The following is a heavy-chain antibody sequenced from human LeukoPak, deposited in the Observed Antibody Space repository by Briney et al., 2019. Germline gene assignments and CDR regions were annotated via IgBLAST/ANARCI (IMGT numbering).Heavy chain of an antibody. V-gene: IGHV3-48*03. CDR2: ISSSGSTI. CDR3: ARVGVFSSSWLLY. J-gene: IGHJ4*02. D-gene: IGHD6-13*01. CDR1: GFTFSSYE. Sequence: GGSLRLSCAASGFTFSSYEMNWVRKAPGKGLERVSYISSSGSTINYADSVRGGFTTSRDNAKNSLYLQMNSLRAEETAVYYCARVGVFSSSWLLYWGQGTLVTVSS.